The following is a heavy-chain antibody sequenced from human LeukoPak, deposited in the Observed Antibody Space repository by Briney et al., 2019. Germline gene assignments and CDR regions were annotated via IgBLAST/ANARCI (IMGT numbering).Heavy chain of an antibody. Sequence: GGSLRLSCAASGFTFSSYWMSWVRQAPGKGLEWVANIKQDGSEKYYVDSVKGRFTISRDNAKNSLYLQMNSLRAEDTAVYYCARVTYGSGSYSSLGFDYWGQGTLVTVSS. J-gene: IGHJ4*02. CDR1: GFTFSSYW. V-gene: IGHV3-7*01. CDR3: ARVTYGSGSYSSLGFDY. D-gene: IGHD3-10*01. CDR2: IKQDGSEK.